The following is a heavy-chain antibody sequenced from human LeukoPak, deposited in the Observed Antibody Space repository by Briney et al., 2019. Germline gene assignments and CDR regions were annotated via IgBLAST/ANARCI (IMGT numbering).Heavy chain of an antibody. CDR3: ARLGGYRGFY. V-gene: IGHV4-59*01. CDR1: GGSISSYY. CDR2: IYYSGST. Sequence: PSETLCLTCAVSGGSISSYYWRWVRQPPGKGLEWVGYIYYSGSTNYNPSLKSRVTISVDTSKNQFSLKLKSLTTTDTAVYYCARLGGYRGFYGGQGTLVTVPS. J-gene: IGHJ4*02. D-gene: IGHD5-12*01.